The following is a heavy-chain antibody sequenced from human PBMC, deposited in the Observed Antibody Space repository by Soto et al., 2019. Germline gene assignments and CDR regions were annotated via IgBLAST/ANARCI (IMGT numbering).Heavy chain of an antibody. V-gene: IGHV3-30*04. CDR2: TSSDGTEK. CDR3: ARMFGFSYGPANRGVDV. D-gene: IGHD3-10*01. J-gene: IGHJ6*02. Sequence: QVQLVESGGGVAQPGRSLRLFCAASGFTLSSYSLHWVRQSPGKWLEWVAATSSDGTEKHYADSVKGRFTISRDISKTTLSLQVNSLQTEDTAVYYCARMFGFSYGPANRGVDVWGQGTRVSVSS. CDR1: GFTLSSYS.